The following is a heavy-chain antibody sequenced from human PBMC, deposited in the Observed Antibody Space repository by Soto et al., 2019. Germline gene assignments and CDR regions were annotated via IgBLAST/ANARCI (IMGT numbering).Heavy chain of an antibody. CDR2: ISYDGSRK. CDR1: GFTISRSA. D-gene: IGHD4-17*01. V-gene: IGHV3-30*03. CDR3: ALGGAYGERDFDY. Sequence: QLQLVESGGGVVQHGRSLRVSCAASGFTISRSAMHWVRQAPGKGLEWVAVISYDGSRKYYADSVKGRFTISRDNSNNTLDLQMNSLRPEDTAVYYCALGGAYGERDFDYWGQGTPVTVSS. J-gene: IGHJ4*02.